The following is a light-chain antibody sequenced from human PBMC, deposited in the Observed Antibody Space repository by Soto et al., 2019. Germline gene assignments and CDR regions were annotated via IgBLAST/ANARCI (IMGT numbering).Light chain of an antibody. Sequence: EVVVTQSPATLSVSPGERATLSCRASQSVNRNLAWYQQKPGQAPRLLIYGASTRATGIPATFSGSGSGTDFTLTITSLQSEDFAIYYCQQYNNWPRTFGQGTRVEIK. V-gene: IGKV3-15*01. CDR3: QQYNNWPRT. CDR2: GAS. CDR1: QSVNRN. J-gene: IGKJ1*01.